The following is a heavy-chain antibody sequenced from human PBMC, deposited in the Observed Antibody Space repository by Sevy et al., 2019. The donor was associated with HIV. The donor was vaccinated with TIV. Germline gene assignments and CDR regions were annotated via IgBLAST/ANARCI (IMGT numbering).Heavy chain of an antibody. D-gene: IGHD6-13*01. CDR1: GGTFSSYA. J-gene: IGHJ2*01. CDR2: IIPIFGTA. V-gene: IGHV1-69*13. CDR3: ARESGCSWTFSYWYFDL. Sequence: ASVKVSCKASGGTFSSYAISWVRQAPGQGLEWMGGIIPIFGTANYAQKFQGRVTITADESTSIASMELSSLTSEDTAAYYGARESGCSWTFSYWYFDLWGRGTLVTVSS.